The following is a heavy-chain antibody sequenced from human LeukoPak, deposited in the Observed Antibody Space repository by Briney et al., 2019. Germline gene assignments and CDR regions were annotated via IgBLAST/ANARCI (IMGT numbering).Heavy chain of an antibody. Sequence: GGSLRLSCAASGFTFSSYVMSWVRQAPSKGLGWVSAISSSGSSTYYADSVKGRFTISRDNSKNTLYLQMNSLRAEDTAVYYCAKVYDSSGYYLSDAFDIRGQGTMVTISS. CDR1: GFTFSSYV. CDR2: ISSSGSST. V-gene: IGHV3-23*01. CDR3: AKVYDSSGYYLSDAFDI. J-gene: IGHJ3*02. D-gene: IGHD3-22*01.